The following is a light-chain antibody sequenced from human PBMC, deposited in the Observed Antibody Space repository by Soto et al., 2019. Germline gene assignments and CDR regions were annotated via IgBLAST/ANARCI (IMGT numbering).Light chain of an antibody. V-gene: IGLV2-14*01. CDR2: DVS. J-gene: IGLJ1*01. CDR1: SSDVGGYHY. Sequence: QSVLTQPASVSGSPGQSITISCTGTSSDVGGYHYVSWYQQYPGKAPKVMIYDVSNRPSGVSNRFSGSKSGNTASLTVSGLQAEDEADYYCTSYAGTYSFFYVFGTGTKVTVL. CDR3: TSYAGTYSFFYV.